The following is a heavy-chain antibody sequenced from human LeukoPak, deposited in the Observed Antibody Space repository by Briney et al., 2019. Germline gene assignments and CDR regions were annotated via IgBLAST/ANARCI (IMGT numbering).Heavy chain of an antibody. J-gene: IGHJ4*02. V-gene: IGHV3-23*01. CDR1: GFTFSSNA. D-gene: IGHD6-19*01. CDR3: ARLSSSDWYTFDF. Sequence: GGSLRLSCAASGFTFSSNAMSWVRQAPGKGLEWVSAISTGGGSTYCADSVKGRFTISRDNPNNTLYLQMNNLRAEDTAVYYCARLSSSDWYTFDFWGQGTLVTVSS. CDR2: ISTGGGST.